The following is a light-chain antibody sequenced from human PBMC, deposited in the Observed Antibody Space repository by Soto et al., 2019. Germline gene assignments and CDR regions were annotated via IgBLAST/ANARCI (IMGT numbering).Light chain of an antibody. V-gene: IGKV4-1*01. Sequence: DIVMTQSPDSLAVSLGERATINCKSSQSVSYSSNNKNYLAWHQQKPGQPPKLLIYWASTRESGVPVRFGGSGSVIDFTLTISSLQAEDVAVYCCQQYYSTLLLIFGGWTKVEI. CDR3: QQYYSTLLLI. CDR2: WAS. CDR1: QSVSYSSNNKNY. J-gene: IGKJ4*01.